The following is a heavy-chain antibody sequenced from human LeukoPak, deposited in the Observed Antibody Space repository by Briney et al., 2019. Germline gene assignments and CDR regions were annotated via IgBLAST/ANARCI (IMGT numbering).Heavy chain of an antibody. V-gene: IGHV1-18*01. D-gene: IGHD5-18*01. CDR1: GYTFSCYG. CDR3: ARAVRGYSYAYLPY. J-gene: IGHJ4*02. Sequence: ASVKVSCKASGYTFSCYGISWVRQAPGQGLEWMGWISAYDGNTDYAQNLQGRVTMTTDTSTSTAYMELRSLRSDDTAVYYCARAVRGYSYAYLPYWGQGTLVTVSS. CDR2: ISAYDGNT.